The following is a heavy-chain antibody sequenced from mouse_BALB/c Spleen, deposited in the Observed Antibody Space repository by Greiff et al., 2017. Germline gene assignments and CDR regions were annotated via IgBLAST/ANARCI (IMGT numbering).Heavy chain of an antibody. D-gene: IGHD3-1*01. CDR3: AREGELGLRDWFAY. CDR1: GYTFTGYV. CDR2: INPYNDGT. V-gene: IGHV1-14*01. Sequence: VLLKQSGPELVKPGASVKMSCKASGYTFTGYVMHWVKQKPGQGLEWIGYINPYNDGTKYNEKFKGKATLTSDKSSSTAYMELSSLTSEDSAVYYCAREGELGLRDWFAYWGQGTLVTVSA. J-gene: IGHJ3*01.